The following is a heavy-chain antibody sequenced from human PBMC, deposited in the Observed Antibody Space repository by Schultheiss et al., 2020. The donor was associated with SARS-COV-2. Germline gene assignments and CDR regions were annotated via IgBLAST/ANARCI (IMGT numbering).Heavy chain of an antibody. D-gene: IGHD4-23*01. CDR2: IYTSGST. CDR3: ARVDYGGTIDY. Sequence: SETLSLTCTVSGGSISSGSYYWSWIRQPAGKGLEWIGRIYTSGSTNYNPSLKSRVTISVDTSKNQFSLKLSSVTAADTAVYYCARVDYGGTIDYWGQGTLVTVSS. V-gene: IGHV4-61*02. CDR1: GGSISSGSYY. J-gene: IGHJ4*02.